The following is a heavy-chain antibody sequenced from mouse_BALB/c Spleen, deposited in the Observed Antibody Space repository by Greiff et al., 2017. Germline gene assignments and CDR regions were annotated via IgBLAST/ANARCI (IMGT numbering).Heavy chain of an antibody. CDR3: ARALAGTWFAY. Sequence: EVNVVESGGGLVKPGGSLKLSCAASGFTFSSYAMSWVRQSPEKRLEWVAEISSGGSYTYYPDTVTGRFTISRDNAKNTLYLEMSSLRSEDTAMYYCARALAGTWFAYWGQGTLVTVSA. D-gene: IGHD4-1*01. CDR2: ISSGGSYT. V-gene: IGHV5-9-4*01. CDR1: GFTFSSYA. J-gene: IGHJ3*01.